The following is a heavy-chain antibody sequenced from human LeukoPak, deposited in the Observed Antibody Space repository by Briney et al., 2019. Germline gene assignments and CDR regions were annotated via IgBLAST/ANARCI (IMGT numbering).Heavy chain of an antibody. Sequence: GGSLRLSCAASGFTFSSYAMSWVRQAPGKGLEWVSVISGSGSSTYYADSVKGRFTISRDNSKNTLYLQTSSLRAEDTAVYYCVRASTTVPNLLDYWGQGTLVTVSS. V-gene: IGHV3-23*01. CDR1: GFTFSSYA. CDR3: VRASTTVPNLLDY. J-gene: IGHJ4*02. CDR2: ISGSGSST. D-gene: IGHD4-17*01.